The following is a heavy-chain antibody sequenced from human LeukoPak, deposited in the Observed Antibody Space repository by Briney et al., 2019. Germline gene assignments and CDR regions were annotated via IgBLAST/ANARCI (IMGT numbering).Heavy chain of an antibody. CDR3: ARAGYGSGWYNGGSNFDY. V-gene: IGHV3-48*03. D-gene: IGHD6-19*01. Sequence: PGGSLRLSCAASGFTFSSYEMNWVRQAPGKGLEWVSYISSSGSTIYYADSVKGRFTISRDNAKNSLYLQMNSLRAEDTAVYYCARAGYGSGWYNGGSNFDYWGQGTLVTVSS. J-gene: IGHJ4*02. CDR2: ISSSGSTI. CDR1: GFTFSSYE.